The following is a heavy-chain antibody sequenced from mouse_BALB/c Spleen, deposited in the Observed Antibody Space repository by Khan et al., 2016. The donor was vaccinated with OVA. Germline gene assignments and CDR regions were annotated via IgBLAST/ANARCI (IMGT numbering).Heavy chain of an antibody. J-gene: IGHJ3*01. V-gene: IGHV2-2*02. CDR2: IWSGGST. D-gene: IGHD2-4*01. CDR1: GFSLTTYG. Sequence: VQLKQSGPGLVQPSQSLSITCTVSGFSLTTYGVHWVRQSPRKGLEWLGVIWSGGSTDYNAPFISRLSISKDSSKSQVFFKMNSLQVNDTAIYYCARNYDYDEGLAYWGQGTLVTVSA. CDR3: ARNYDYDEGLAY.